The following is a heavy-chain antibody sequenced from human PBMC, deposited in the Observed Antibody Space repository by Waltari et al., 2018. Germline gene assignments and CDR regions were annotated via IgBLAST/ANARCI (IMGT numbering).Heavy chain of an antibody. CDR1: GYTFTSYD. CDR3: ARGAAPGKGAHWFDP. V-gene: IGHV1-8*01. Sequence: QVQLVQSGAEVKKPGASVKVSCKASGYTFTSYDITWVRQPQGQGLEWMGWINPNTGNTGFSQKFQDRLIMTTNPSINTAYMELPGLTSEDTGVYYCARGAAPGKGAHWFDPWGQGTLVTVSS. J-gene: IGHJ5*02. CDR2: INPNTGNT. D-gene: IGHD3-16*01.